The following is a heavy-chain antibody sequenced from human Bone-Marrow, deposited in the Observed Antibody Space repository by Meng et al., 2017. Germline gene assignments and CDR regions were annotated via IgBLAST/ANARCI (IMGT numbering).Heavy chain of an antibody. CDR2: IYYSGST. V-gene: IGHV4-61*01. CDR3: AREVSLYYYGSGSENWFDP. CDR1: GGSVSSGSYY. Sequence: QLQLQAPGACLVTPSDTLSLAFSVSGGSVSSGSYYCRLTQPTPGKGLEWIGYIYYSGSTNNTPSLKSLVTISVDTSKNQFSLKLISVTAADPAVYYCAREVSLYYYGSGSENWFDPWGQGTLVTVSS. J-gene: IGHJ5*02. D-gene: IGHD3-10*01.